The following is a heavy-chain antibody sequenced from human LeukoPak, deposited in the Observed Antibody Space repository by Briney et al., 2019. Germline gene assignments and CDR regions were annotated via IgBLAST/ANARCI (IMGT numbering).Heavy chain of an antibody. V-gene: IGHV2-70*17. D-gene: IGHD1-26*01. CDR1: GFSLSTGGVC. J-gene: IGHJ6*02. CDR2: IDWDDDK. Sequence: RESGPALVKPTQTLTLTCTLSGFSLSTGGVCVTWIRRPPGKALEWLARIDWDDDKFYNTFLKTRLTISKDTSKNQVVLTMTNMDPVDTATYYCARHGPKYTASYHYSGMDVWGQGTTVTVSS. CDR3: ARHGPKYTASYHYSGMDV.